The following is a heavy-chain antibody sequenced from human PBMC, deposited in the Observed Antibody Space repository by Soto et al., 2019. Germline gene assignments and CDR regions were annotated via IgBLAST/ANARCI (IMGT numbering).Heavy chain of an antibody. CDR1: GGSMRNVY. Sequence: ETLSLTCTVSGGSMRNVYWSWIRQPPGKRLEWIGFIFHSGNAKYNPSLKSRVTISIDTSKSQFSLSLDSVTAADTAVYFCARAHAPILPFDYWGLGTLVTVS. CDR3: ARAHAPILPFDY. CDR2: IFHSGNA. J-gene: IGHJ4*01. V-gene: IGHV4-59*01. D-gene: IGHD2-2*01.